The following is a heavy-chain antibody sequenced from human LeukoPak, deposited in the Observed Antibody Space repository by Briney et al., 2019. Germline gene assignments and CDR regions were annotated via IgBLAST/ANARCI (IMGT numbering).Heavy chain of an antibody. Sequence: GASVKVSCKASGYTFTSYYMHWVRQAPGQGLEWMGIINPSGGSTSYAQKFQGRVTMTRDTSTSTVYMELSSLRSEDTAVYYCVTRDDYGDYDYYYYYMDVWGKGTTVTVSS. CDR3: VTRDDYGDYDYYYYYMDV. J-gene: IGHJ6*03. D-gene: IGHD4-17*01. CDR1: GYTFTSYY. CDR2: INPSGGST. V-gene: IGHV1-46*01.